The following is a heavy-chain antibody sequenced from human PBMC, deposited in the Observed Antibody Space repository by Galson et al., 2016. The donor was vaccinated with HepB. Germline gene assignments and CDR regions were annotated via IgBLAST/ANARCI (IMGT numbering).Heavy chain of an antibody. CDR1: GFTFSTYN. Sequence: SLRLSCAASGFTFSTYNMNWVRQAPGKGLEWVSYIRSSTRIIYYADSVKGRFTISRDNAKHSLYLQMNSLRAEDTAVYYCARDKLGRGVIITMAYYYGMDVWGQGTTVTVSS. CDR3: ARDKLGRGVIITMAYYYGMDV. V-gene: IGHV3-48*01. J-gene: IGHJ6*02. CDR2: IRSSTRII. D-gene: IGHD3-10*01.